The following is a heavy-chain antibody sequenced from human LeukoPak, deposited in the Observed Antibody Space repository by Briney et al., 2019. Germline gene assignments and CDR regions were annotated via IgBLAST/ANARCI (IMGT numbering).Heavy chain of an antibody. V-gene: IGHV3-53*01. CDR2: LYSDGNT. CDR1: GFTVITND. CDR3: ARGVEPLAANTLAY. J-gene: IGHJ4*02. Sequence: GGSLRLSCAASGFTVITNDMTWVRQAPGKGLEWISVLYSDGNTKYADSVQGRFTISRDNSKNTLYLEMNSLSPDDTAVYYCARGVEPLAANTLAYWGQGTLVTVSS. D-gene: IGHD1-14*01.